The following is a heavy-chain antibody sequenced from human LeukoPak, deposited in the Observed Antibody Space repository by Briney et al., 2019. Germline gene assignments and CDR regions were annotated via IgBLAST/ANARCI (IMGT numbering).Heavy chain of an antibody. V-gene: IGHV1-69*05. D-gene: IGHD1-26*01. Sequence: SVKVSCKASGGTFSSYAISWVRQAPGQGLEWMGGIIPIFGTANYAQKLQGRVTITTDESTSTAYMELSSLRSEDTAVYYCARGVGATRVFDYWGQGTLVTVSS. CDR3: ARGVGATRVFDY. CDR2: IIPIFGTA. CDR1: GGTFSSYA. J-gene: IGHJ4*02.